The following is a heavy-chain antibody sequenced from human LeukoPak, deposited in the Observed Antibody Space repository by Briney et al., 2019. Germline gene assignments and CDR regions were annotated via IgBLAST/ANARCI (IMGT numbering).Heavy chain of an antibody. D-gene: IGHD4-23*01. CDR2: ITPIFGTA. CDR3: ARGWLAETTVVTPYNY. Sequence: SVKVSCKASGGTFRSNAISWVRQAPGQGLEWMGGITPIFGTANYAQKFQGRVTITAVESMSTAYMELSSLRSEDTAVYYCARGWLAETTVVTPYNYWGQGTLSPSPQ. V-gene: IGHV1-69*13. CDR1: GGTFRSNA. J-gene: IGHJ4*02.